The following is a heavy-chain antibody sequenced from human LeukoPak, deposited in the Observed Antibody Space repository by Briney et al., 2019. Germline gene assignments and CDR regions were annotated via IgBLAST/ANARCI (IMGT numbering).Heavy chain of an antibody. Sequence: SETLSLTCTVSGGSIKSHFWSWVRQPPGKRLEWIGYIFHSGSTNYNPSLKSRVTISVDTSKNQFSLRLTSVTAADTAVYYCVRTNPWDLTYYDYWGQGTLVTVSS. D-gene: IGHD1-14*01. J-gene: IGHJ4*02. CDR3: VRTNPWDLTYYDY. V-gene: IGHV4-59*11. CDR2: IFHSGST. CDR1: GGSIKSHF.